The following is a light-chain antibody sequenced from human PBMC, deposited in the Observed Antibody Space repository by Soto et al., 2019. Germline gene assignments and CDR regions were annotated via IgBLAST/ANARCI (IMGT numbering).Light chain of an antibody. CDR1: QGINDY. CDR2: AAS. V-gene: IGKV1-9*01. Sequence: DIQLTQSPSFLSASVGDRVTITCRASQGINDYLAWYQQKPGKAPKLLIYAASTLQSEVPSRFSGSASGTEFNLTISSLQPEDFATYYCQLFNTYPLTFGGGTKVEVK. CDR3: QLFNTYPLT. J-gene: IGKJ4*01.